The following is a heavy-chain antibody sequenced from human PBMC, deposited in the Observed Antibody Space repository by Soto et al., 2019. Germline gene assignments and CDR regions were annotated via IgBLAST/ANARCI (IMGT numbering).Heavy chain of an antibody. D-gene: IGHD6-6*01. CDR3: ARMSIVGRRDYYYGMDV. J-gene: IGHJ6*04. V-gene: IGHV3-21*06. CDR2: LTTSGSYI. CDR1: GGSFSGYY. Sequence: ETLSLTCAVYGGSFSGYYWSWIRQPPGKGLEWVSSLTTSGSYIYYADSVKGRFTMSRDSTKYSLFLQMNSLRAEDTAVYYCARMSIVGRRDYYYGMDVWGKGTTVTVS.